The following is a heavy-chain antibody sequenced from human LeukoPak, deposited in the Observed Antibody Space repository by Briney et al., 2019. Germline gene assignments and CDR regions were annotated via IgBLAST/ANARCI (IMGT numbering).Heavy chain of an antibody. CDR2: IYPSGST. Sequence: SETLSLTCTVSDGSINHHFWSWIRQPAGKGLDYIGRIYPSGSTNYNPSLKSRVTMPVDTSKKQLSLKLTSVTAADTAVYYCARLLIVESRFDPWGQGTLVSVSS. D-gene: IGHD1-26*01. J-gene: IGHJ5*02. V-gene: IGHV4-4*07. CDR1: DGSINHHF. CDR3: ARLLIVESRFDP.